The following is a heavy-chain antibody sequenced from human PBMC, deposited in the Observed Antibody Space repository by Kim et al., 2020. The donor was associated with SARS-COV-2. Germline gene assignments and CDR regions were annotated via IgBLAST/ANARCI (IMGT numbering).Heavy chain of an antibody. J-gene: IGHJ4*02. Sequence: YAQKFQGRVTMTRDRSTSTVYMGLSSLRSEDTGVYYCARPGDYGSSGLVYWGQGTLVTVSS. CDR3: ARPGDYGSSGLVY. D-gene: IGHD3-22*01. V-gene: IGHV1-46*01.